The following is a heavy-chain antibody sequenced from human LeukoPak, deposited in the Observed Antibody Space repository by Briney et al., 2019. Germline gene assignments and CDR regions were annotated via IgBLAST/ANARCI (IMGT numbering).Heavy chain of an antibody. CDR3: RRGYSGRRDN. J-gene: IGHJ4*02. CDR2: MNPNRGNT. Sequence: ASVKVSCKASGYTFTSCYINWVRPATGQGLEWMGRMNPNRGNTDYGQSLQGRITITRDTSTGTAYMEVSNLTSEDTAIYYCRRGYSGRRDNWGQGTLVTVSA. V-gene: IGHV1-8*01. D-gene: IGHD6-19*01. CDR1: GYTFTSCY.